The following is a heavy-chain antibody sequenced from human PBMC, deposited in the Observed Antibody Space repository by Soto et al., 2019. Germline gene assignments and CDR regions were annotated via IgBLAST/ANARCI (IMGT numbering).Heavy chain of an antibody. Sequence: QVQLVQSGAEVKKPGSSVKVSCKASGGTFSSYTISWVRQAPGQGLEWMGRIISILGIANYAKKFQGRVTISADKSTSTAYMELSSLRSEDTGVYYCAREPRGPDYGDYVDYWGQGTLVTVSS. CDR1: GGTFSSYT. CDR3: AREPRGPDYGDYVDY. CDR2: IISILGIA. V-gene: IGHV1-69*08. J-gene: IGHJ4*02. D-gene: IGHD4-17*01.